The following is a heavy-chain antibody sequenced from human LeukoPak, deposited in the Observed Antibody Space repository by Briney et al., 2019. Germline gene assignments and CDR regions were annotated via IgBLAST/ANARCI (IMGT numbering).Heavy chain of an antibody. CDR2: ISYDGSNK. CDR3: ARDRMDRGVILHDY. J-gene: IGHJ4*02. V-gene: IGHV3-30*04. Sequence: GGSLRLSCAASGFTFSSYAMHWVRQAPGKGLEWVAVISYDGSNKYYADSVKGRFTISRDNYKNTLYLQMNSLRAEDTAVYYCARDRMDRGVILHDYWGQGGLVTVSS. D-gene: IGHD3-10*01. CDR1: GFTFSSYA.